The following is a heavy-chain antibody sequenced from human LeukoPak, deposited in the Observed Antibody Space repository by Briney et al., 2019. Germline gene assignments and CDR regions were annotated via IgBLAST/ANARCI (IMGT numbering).Heavy chain of an antibody. Sequence: PSETLSLTCAVYGGSFSGYYWSWIRQPPGKGLEWIGEINHSGSTNYNPSLKSRVTISVDTSKNQFSLKLSSVTAADTAVYYCARDEDYGDYYYYMDVWGKGTTVTVSS. CDR2: INHSGST. CDR1: GGSFSGYY. V-gene: IGHV4-34*01. D-gene: IGHD4-17*01. J-gene: IGHJ6*03. CDR3: ARDEDYGDYYYYMDV.